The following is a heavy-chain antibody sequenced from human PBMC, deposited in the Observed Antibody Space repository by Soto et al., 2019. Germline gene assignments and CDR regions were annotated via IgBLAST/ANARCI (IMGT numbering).Heavy chain of an antibody. Sequence: EVQLVESGGGLVQPGGSLRLSCAASGFTFSSYWMHWVRQAPGKGLVWVSRISSDGSSTTYADSVKGRFTISRDNAKNRRYMKMDSRRAEDTGVYYCARGPYCISTSCYDWFDPWGQGTLVTVSS. CDR1: GFTFSSYW. J-gene: IGHJ5*02. CDR3: ARGPYCISTSCYDWFDP. D-gene: IGHD2-2*01. V-gene: IGHV3-74*01. CDR2: ISSDGSST.